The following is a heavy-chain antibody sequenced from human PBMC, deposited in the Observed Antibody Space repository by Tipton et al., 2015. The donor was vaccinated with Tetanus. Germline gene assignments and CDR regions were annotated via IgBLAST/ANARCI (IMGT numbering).Heavy chain of an antibody. CDR2: IDPNSGGT. D-gene: IGHD3-22*01. CDR3: ARDRGNYIYYGMDV. V-gene: IGHV1-2*02. Sequence: QLVQSGAEVKKPGASVKVSYKTSGYTFSGYYMYWVRQAPGQGLEWVGWIDPNSGGTVYAPRFQGRVTMTRDTSISTAYMELSSLRSDDTAVYYCARDRGNYIYYGMDVWGPGTTVTVS. CDR1: GYTFSGYY. J-gene: IGHJ6*02.